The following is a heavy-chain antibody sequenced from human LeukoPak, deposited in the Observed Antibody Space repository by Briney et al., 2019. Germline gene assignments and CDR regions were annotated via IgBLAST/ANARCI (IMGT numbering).Heavy chain of an antibody. V-gene: IGHV1-24*01. J-gene: IGHJ4*02. CDR2: FDPEDGET. D-gene: IGHD3-22*01. Sequence: ASVKVSCKVSGYTLTELSMHWVRQAPGKGLEWMGGFDPEDGETIYARKFQGRVTMTEDTSTDTAYMELSSLRSEDTAVYYCATAAVYYDSSGYQHFDYWGQGTLVTVSS. CDR3: ATAAVYYDSSGYQHFDY. CDR1: GYTLTELS.